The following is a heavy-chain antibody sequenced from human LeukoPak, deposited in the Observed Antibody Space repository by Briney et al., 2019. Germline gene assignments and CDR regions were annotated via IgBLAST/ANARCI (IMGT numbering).Heavy chain of an antibody. V-gene: IGHV4-39*01. Sequence: PSETLSLTCTVSGGSISSSGYYWGWLRQPPGRGLEWIGSIYYSGATYYNPSLKSRVSISVDTSKNQFSLKLSSVTAADTAVYYCARQFYGSDVFEIWGQGTMVTVSS. CDR3: ARQFYGSDVFEI. CDR1: GGSISSSGYY. D-gene: IGHD4-17*01. J-gene: IGHJ3*02. CDR2: IYYSGAT.